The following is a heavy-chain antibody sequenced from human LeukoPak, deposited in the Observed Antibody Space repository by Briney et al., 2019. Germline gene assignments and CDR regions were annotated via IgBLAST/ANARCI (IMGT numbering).Heavy chain of an antibody. CDR1: GFTVSNNY. CDR3: ARGYSSSWTSVDH. Sequence: PGGSLRLSCAASGFTVSNNYMSWVRQAPGKGLEWVSVIYSGGITYYADSVKGRFTISRDNSKNTLYLQMSSLSAEDTAVYYCARGYSSSWTSVDHWGQGTLVTVSS. V-gene: IGHV3-66*01. D-gene: IGHD6-13*01. J-gene: IGHJ4*02. CDR2: IYSGGIT.